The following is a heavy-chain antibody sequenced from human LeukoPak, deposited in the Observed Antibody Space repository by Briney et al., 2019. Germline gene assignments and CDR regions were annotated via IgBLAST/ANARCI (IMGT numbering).Heavy chain of an antibody. Sequence: SVKVSCKASGYTFTSYGISWVRQAPGQGLEWMGGIIPIFGTANYAQKFQGRVTITTDESTSTAYMELSSLRSEDTAVYYCARVNLPRGCSGGSCYSLYYYYYYMDVWGKGTTVTVSS. J-gene: IGHJ6*03. CDR1: GYTFTSYG. CDR3: ARVNLPRGCSGGSCYSLYYYYYYMDV. D-gene: IGHD2-15*01. V-gene: IGHV1-69*05. CDR2: IIPIFGTA.